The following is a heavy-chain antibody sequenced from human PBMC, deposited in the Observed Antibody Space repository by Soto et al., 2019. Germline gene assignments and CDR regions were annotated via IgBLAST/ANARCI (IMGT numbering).Heavy chain of an antibody. Sequence: EVQVVESGGGLVEPGGSLRLSCAASGFNFINAWMHWVRQAPGKGLEWVGRIKSKADGETTDYAAPVKGRFIISRDDSKNTLYLQINSLKMEDTAVYYCSALGVWGQGTTVTVSS. J-gene: IGHJ6*02. V-gene: IGHV3-15*07. D-gene: IGHD1-26*01. CDR3: SALGV. CDR2: IKSKADGETT. CDR1: GFNFINAW.